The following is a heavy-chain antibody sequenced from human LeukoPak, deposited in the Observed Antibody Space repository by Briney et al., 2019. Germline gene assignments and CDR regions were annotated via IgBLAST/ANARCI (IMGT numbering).Heavy chain of an antibody. CDR3: VRGTDMTSVAAYYSFTH. J-gene: IGHJ4*02. CDR2: IYSSGTA. CDR1: VGSIRGYY. V-gene: IGHV4-4*07. D-gene: IGHD4-11*01. Sequence: SETLSLTCTVSVGSIRGYYWTWIRQPAGKGLEWIGRIYSSGTAYYNPSLESRVTISLDTSRNQFSLRMTSMTAADTAVYYCVRGTDMTSVAAYYSFTHWGQGILVSVSS.